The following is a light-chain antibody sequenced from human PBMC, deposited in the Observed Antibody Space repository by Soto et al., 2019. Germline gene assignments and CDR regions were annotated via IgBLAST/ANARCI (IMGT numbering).Light chain of an antibody. CDR2: EDN. J-gene: IGLJ2*01. V-gene: IGLV2-23*01. Sequence: QSALTQPASVSGSPGQSITISCNGTSSDVGSYNLVSWYQHHPGKAPKFIIYEDNKRPSGVSNRFSGSKSGNTASLTISGLQAEDEADYYCCAFVRSNALLFGGGTKVTVL. CDR3: CAFVRSNALL. CDR1: SSDVGSYNL.